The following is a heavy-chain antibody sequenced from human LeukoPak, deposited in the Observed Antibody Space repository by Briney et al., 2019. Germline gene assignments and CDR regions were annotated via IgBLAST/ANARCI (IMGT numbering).Heavy chain of an antibody. Sequence: SETVSLTCTVSGGTISSGRYNWSWIRQHPGRGLEWTGYNYYSGSTYYNPSLKSRVTISVDTSKNQFSLKLSSVTAADTAVYYCARESAAVAGTLAFDYWGQGTLVTVSS. CDR3: ARESAAVAGTLAFDY. V-gene: IGHV4-31*03. CDR2: NYYSGST. CDR1: GGTISSGRYN. J-gene: IGHJ4*02. D-gene: IGHD6-19*01.